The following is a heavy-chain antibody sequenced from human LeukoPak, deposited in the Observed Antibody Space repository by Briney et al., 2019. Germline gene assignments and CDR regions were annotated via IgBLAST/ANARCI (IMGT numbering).Heavy chain of an antibody. CDR3: ARDAASSPGDY. CDR1: GFTFSSYG. CDR2: IWYDGSNK. J-gene: IGHJ4*02. V-gene: IGHV3-33*01. Sequence: PGGSLRLSCAASGFTFSSYGMHWVRQAPGKGLEWVAIIWYDGSNKYYADSVKGQFTISRDNSKNTLYLQMNSLRAEDTAVYYCARDAASSPGDYWGQGTLVTVSS.